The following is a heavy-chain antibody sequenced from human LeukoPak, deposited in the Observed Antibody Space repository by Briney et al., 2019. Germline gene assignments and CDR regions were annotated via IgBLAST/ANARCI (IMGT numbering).Heavy chain of an antibody. J-gene: IGHJ3*02. CDR1: GGAISSSNW. Sequence: SETLSLTCAVSGGAISSSNWWSWVRQPPGKGLEWIGEIYHSGSTNYNPSLKSRVTISVDKSKNQFSLKLSSVTAADTAVYYCARVLAGIDAFDIWGQGTMVTVSS. CDR2: IYHSGST. D-gene: IGHD6-19*01. CDR3: ARVLAGIDAFDI. V-gene: IGHV4-4*02.